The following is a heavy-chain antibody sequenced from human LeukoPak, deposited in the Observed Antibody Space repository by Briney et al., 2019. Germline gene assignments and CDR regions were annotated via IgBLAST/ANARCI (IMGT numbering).Heavy chain of an antibody. Sequence: GGSLRLSCAASGFTFSSYWMSWVRQAPGKGLEWVANIKKDGSEKNYVDSVKGRFTISRDNAKNSLYLQMKSLRAEDTAVYYCAIVSPYSSSRYYYYGMDVWGQGTTVTVSS. V-gene: IGHV3-7*01. CDR1: GFTFSSYW. J-gene: IGHJ6*02. CDR3: AIVSPYSSSRYYYYGMDV. CDR2: IKKDGSEK. D-gene: IGHD6-6*01.